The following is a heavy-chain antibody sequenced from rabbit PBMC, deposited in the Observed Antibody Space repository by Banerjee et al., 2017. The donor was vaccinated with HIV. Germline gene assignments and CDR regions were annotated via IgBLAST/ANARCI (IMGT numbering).Heavy chain of an antibody. CDR1: GFSFSSTYY. V-gene: IGHV1S40*01. CDR2: ISTSSGST. D-gene: IGHD4-2*01. Sequence: QSLEESGGDLDKPGASLTLTCTASGFSFSSTYYMCWVRQGPGKGLELIACISTSSGSTYYASWAKGLFTISKTSSTTVTLQITSLTSAYTATYFCSIAAGNIDDTPYYFTLWGQGPLVTVS. CDR3: SIAAGNIDDTPYYFTL. J-gene: IGHJ4*01.